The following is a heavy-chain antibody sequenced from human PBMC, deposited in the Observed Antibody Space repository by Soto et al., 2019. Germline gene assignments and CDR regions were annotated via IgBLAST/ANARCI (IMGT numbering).Heavy chain of an antibody. CDR3: ARMKYYDTSGYPFDY. CDR2: IYYSGST. J-gene: IGHJ4*02. V-gene: IGHV4-31*03. CDR1: GGSISSGGYY. Sequence: SETLSLTCTVSGGSISSGGYYWSWIRQHPGKGLEWIGYIYYSGSTYYNPSLKSRVTISVDTSKNQFSLKLSSVTAADTAVYYCARMKYYDTSGYPFDYWGQGIMVTVSS. D-gene: IGHD3-22*01.